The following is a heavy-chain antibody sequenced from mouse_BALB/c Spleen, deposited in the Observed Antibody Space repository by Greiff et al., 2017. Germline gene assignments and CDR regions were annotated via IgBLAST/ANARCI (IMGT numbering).Heavy chain of an antibody. D-gene: IGHD2-10*02. CDR1: GYTFTSYW. CDR2: IYPSDSYT. V-gene: IGHV1-69*02. Sequence: QVQLQQPGAELVRPGASVKLSCKASGYTFTSYWINWVKQRPGQGLEWIGNIYPSDSYTNYNQKFKDKATLTVDKSSSTAYMQLSSPTSEDSAVYYCTRPRGYAMDYWGQGTSVTVSS. J-gene: IGHJ4*01. CDR3: TRPRGYAMDY.